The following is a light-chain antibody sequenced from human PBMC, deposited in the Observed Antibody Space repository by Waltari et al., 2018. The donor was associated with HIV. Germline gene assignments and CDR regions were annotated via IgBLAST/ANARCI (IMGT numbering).Light chain of an antibody. CDR1: QSVNSN. J-gene: IGKJ1*01. CDR2: GTS. Sequence: EILMTQSPATLSVSPGERATRSRRASQSVNSNLAWYQQKPGQTPRLLIYGTSTRATDIPARFSGSGSGTEFTLTISSLQSEDFAVYYCHHYNNWRETFGQGTKVEIK. V-gene: IGKV3-15*01. CDR3: HHYNNWRET.